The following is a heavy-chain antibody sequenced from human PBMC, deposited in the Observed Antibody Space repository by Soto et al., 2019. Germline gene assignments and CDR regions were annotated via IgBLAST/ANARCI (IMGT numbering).Heavy chain of an antibody. V-gene: IGHV3-30*18. CDR1: GFTFSGYV. CDR3: AKDAGDQGYFQN. D-gene: IGHD2-21*02. Sequence: QEQLVESGGGVVQPGRSLRLSCAASGFTFSGYVMHWVRQAPGKGLEWVASISYNGNDKYYVDSVKGRFTISRDNSKNTLYLQMSSLTPEDTAVYYCAKDAGDQGYFQNWGQGTLVTVSS. J-gene: IGHJ1*01. CDR2: ISYNGNDK.